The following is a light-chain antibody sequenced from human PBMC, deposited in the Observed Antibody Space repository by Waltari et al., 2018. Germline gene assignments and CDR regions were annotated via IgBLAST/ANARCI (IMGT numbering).Light chain of an antibody. J-gene: IGKJ1*01. CDR2: GAS. CDR3: QQTYITPRT. Sequence: TCRASQTITNYLNWYQKKSGKAPRLLVYGASNLQGGVPSRFRGSGSGTDFTLTISNLQPEDFATYYCQQTYITPRTFGQGTKVEIK. CDR1: QTITNY. V-gene: IGKV1-39*01.